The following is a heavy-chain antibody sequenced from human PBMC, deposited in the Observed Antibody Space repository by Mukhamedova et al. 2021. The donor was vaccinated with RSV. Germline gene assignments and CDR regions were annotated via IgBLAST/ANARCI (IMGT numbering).Heavy chain of an antibody. CDR3: ARGEIVVVPAALENWFDP. V-gene: IGHV4-30-2*04. Sequence: SGSTYYNPSLKSRVTISVDTSKYQFSLKLSSVTAADTAVYYCARGEIVVVPAALENWFDPWGQGTLVTVSS. D-gene: IGHD2-2*01. CDR2: SGST. J-gene: IGHJ5*02.